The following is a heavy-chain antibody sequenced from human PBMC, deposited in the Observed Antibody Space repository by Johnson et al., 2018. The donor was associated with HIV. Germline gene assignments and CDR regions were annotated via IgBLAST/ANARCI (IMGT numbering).Heavy chain of an antibody. J-gene: IGHJ3*02. Sequence: EQLVESGGGVVRPGGSLRLSCAASGFTFDDYGMSWVRQAPGKGLEWVAFIRYDGSNKYYVDSVKGRFTISRDNAENSLYLQMRTLRVEDTAVYFCGRRARYPSTWLGYCSGGSCHDAFDIWGQGTMVTVSS. CDR1: GFTFDDYG. V-gene: IGHV3-7*01. CDR3: GRRARYPSTWLGYCSGGSCHDAFDI. D-gene: IGHD2-15*01. CDR2: IRYDGSNK.